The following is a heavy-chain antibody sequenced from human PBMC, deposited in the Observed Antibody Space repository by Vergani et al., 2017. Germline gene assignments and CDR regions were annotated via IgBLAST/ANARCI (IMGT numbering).Heavy chain of an antibody. CDR1: GFTFSDHY. CDR3: ARLGYCSSTTCRQAFDI. J-gene: IGHJ3*02. CDR2: TRNKANSYTT. D-gene: IGHD2-2*01. Sequence: EVQLVESGGGLVQPGGSLRLSCAASGFTFSDHYMDWVRQAPGKGLEWVGRTRNKANSYTTEYAASVKGRFTISRDDSTNSLYLQMNSLKIEDTAVYYCARLGYCSSTTCRQAFDIWGQGTMVTVSS. V-gene: IGHV3-72*01.